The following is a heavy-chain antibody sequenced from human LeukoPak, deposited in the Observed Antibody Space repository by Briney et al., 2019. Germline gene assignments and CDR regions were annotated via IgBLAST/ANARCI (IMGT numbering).Heavy chain of an antibody. CDR1: GNTLTSYD. CDR2: IIPILGIA. CDR3: ARVIVEDYYYGMDV. V-gene: IGHV1-69*04. Sequence: SVKVSCKASGNTLTSYDINWVRQAPGQGLEWMGRIIPILGIANYAQKFQGRVTITADKSTSTAYMELSSLRSEDTAVYYCARVIVEDYYYGMDVWGQGTTVTVSS. D-gene: IGHD3-22*01. J-gene: IGHJ6*02.